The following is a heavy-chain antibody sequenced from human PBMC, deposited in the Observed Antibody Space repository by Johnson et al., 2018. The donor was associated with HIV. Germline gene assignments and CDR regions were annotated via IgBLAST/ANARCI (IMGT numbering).Heavy chain of an antibody. CDR1: GFTFSDYY. Sequence: QVQLVESGGGLVKPGGSLRLSCAASGFTFSDYYMTWIRQAPGKGLEWVSYISSSGSTIYYADSVTGRFTISRDNAKNSLYLQMNSLRVEDTAVYYCARDRIWGYAFDIWGQGTMVTVSS. D-gene: IGHD3-16*01. CDR3: ARDRIWGYAFDI. J-gene: IGHJ3*02. V-gene: IGHV3-11*01. CDR2: ISSSGSTI.